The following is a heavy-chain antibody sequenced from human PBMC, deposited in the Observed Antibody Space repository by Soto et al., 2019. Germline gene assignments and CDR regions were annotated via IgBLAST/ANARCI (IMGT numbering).Heavy chain of an antibody. V-gene: IGHV4-31*04. Sequence: QVRLQESGPGLVRPSQTLSLTCTVSDVTLSSGSYFWTWVRRAPGKALEWIGDLRLRGVTLYTPSLKGCVSMSVDVSRNQFFLRINSVSVADTAVYYCARGRTFGGGGRRWYFYLWGQGTLV. CDR2: LRLRGVT. J-gene: IGHJ2*01. CDR3: ARGRTFGGGGRRWYFYL. D-gene: IGHD3-16*01. CDR1: DVTLSSGSYF.